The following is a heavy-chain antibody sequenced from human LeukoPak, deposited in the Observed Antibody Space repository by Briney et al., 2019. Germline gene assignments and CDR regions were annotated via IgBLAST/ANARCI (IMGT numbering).Heavy chain of an antibody. D-gene: IGHD2-15*01. CDR3: AKDYCSGGSCLYYFDY. CDR1: GFTFSSYS. Sequence: GGSLRLSCAASGFTFSSYSMNWVRQAPGKGLEWVSSISSSSSYIYYADSVKGRFTISRDNSKNTLYLQMNSLRAEDTAVYYCAKDYCSGGSCLYYFDYWGQGTLVTVSS. J-gene: IGHJ4*02. CDR2: ISSSSSYI. V-gene: IGHV3-21*04.